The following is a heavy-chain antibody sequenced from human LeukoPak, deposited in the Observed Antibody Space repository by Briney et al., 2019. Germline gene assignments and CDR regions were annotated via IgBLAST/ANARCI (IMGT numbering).Heavy chain of an antibody. Sequence: PGGSLRLSCAPSGFTFSSYWMHWVRQAPGKGLVWVSRINSDGSSTIYADSVKGRFTISRDNAKNTLYLQMNSLRAEDTAVYYCARQGMVGATDYWGQGTLVTVSS. CDR3: ARQGMVGATDY. J-gene: IGHJ4*02. CDR2: INSDGSST. CDR1: GFTFSSYW. D-gene: IGHD1-26*01. V-gene: IGHV3-74*01.